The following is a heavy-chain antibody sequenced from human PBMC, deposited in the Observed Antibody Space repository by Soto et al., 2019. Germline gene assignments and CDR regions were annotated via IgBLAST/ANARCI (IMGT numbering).Heavy chain of an antibody. D-gene: IGHD1-20*01. J-gene: IGHJ4*02. Sequence: GCLRLSCQGSGYTFNNYGIHWVRHAPGKGLEWVAVILGDGSSTDYAASVKGRFTISRDNSRSTLPLQLADLRADDSAVCHCVKGRYNSRWPNFDYWGQGALVTVPS. CDR3: VKGRYNSRWPNFDY. CDR2: ILGDGSST. V-gene: IGHV3-30*18. CDR1: GYTFNNYG.